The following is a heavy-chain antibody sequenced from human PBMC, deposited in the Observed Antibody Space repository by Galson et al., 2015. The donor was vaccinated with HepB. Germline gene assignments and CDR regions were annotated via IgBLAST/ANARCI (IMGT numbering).Heavy chain of an antibody. CDR2: ISSSSSTI. Sequence: SLRLSCAASGFTFSSYSMNWVRQAPGKGLEWVSYISSSSSTIYYADSVKGRFTISRDNAKNSLYLQMNSLRAEDTAVYYCARDSGSSWYEAEFDYWGQGTLVTVSS. J-gene: IGHJ4*02. V-gene: IGHV3-48*04. D-gene: IGHD6-13*01. CDR3: ARDSGSSWYEAEFDY. CDR1: GFTFSSYS.